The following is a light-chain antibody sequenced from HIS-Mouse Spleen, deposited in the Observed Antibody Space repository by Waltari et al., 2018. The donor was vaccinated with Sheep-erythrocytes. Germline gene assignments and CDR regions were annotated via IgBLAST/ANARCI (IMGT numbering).Light chain of an antibody. CDR1: QSLLHSNGYNY. J-gene: IGKJ3*01. Sequence: DIVMTQSPLSLPVTPGEPASISCRSSQSLLHSNGYNYLDWYLQKPGQSPQLLIYLGSNRASWVPDRFSGSGSGTDFTLKISRVEADDVGVYYCMQALQTPIFTFGPGTKVDIK. CDR2: LGS. V-gene: IGKV2-28*01. CDR3: MQALQTPIFT.